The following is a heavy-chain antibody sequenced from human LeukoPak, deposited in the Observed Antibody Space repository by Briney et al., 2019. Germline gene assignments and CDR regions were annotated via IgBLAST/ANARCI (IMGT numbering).Heavy chain of an antibody. CDR3: ARHCSSTSCPNYYYYGMDV. J-gene: IGHJ6*02. D-gene: IGHD2-2*01. CDR1: GGSISSYY. Sequence: SETLSLTCTVSGGSISSYYWSWIRQPPGKGLEWIGYIYYSGSTNYNPSLKSRVTISVDTSKNQFSLKLSSVTAADTAVYYCARHCSSTSCPNYYYYGMDVWGQGTTVTVSS. V-gene: IGHV4-59*08. CDR2: IYYSGST.